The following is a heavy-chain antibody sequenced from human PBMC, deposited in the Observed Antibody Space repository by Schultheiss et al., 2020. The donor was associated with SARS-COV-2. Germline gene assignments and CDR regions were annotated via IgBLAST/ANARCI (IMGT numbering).Heavy chain of an antibody. CDR2: IWYDGSNK. V-gene: IGHV3-30*01. D-gene: IGHD3-3*01. CDR1: GFTFSSYA. J-gene: IGHJ6*03. Sequence: GGSLRLSCAASGFTFSSYAMHWVRQAPGKGLEWVAVIWYDGSNKYYADSVKGRFTISRDNSKNTLYLQMNSLRAEDTAVYYCAKGGDDFWSGPYYYMDVWGKGTTVTVSS. CDR3: AKGGDDFWSGPYYYMDV.